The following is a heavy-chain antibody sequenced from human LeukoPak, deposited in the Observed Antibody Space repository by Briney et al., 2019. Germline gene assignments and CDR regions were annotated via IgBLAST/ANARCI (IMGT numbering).Heavy chain of an antibody. Sequence: GGSLRLSCAASGFTFSSYAMSWVRQAPGKGLEWVSAISGSGGSTYYADSVKGRFTISRDNSKNTLYLQMNSLRAEDTAVYYCSKVRVVFNWDYAYYFDSWGQGTLVTVSS. CDR1: GFTFSSYA. CDR2: ISGSGGST. V-gene: IGHV3-23*01. J-gene: IGHJ4*02. CDR3: SKVRVVFNWDYAYYFDS. D-gene: IGHD1-7*01.